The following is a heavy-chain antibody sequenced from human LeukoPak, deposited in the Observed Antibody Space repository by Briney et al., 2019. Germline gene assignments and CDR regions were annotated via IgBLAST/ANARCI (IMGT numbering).Heavy chain of an antibody. CDR3: RIGYDSSGYYPPDLFDD. V-gene: IGHV3-30*02. Sequence: PGGSLRLSCAASGFTFSTHGMHWVRQAPGKGLEWVAFIRYDGSNQYYADSVTGRFTISRDNSKNTLYLQMSSLRVEDTAMYYCRIGYDSSGYYPPDLFDDWGQGTLVTVSS. D-gene: IGHD3-22*01. CDR1: GFTFSTHG. J-gene: IGHJ4*02. CDR2: IRYDGSNQ.